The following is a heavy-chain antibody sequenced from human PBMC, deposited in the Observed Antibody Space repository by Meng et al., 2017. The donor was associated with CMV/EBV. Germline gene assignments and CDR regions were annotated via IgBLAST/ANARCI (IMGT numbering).Heavy chain of an antibody. D-gene: IGHD5-18*01. J-gene: IGHJ6*02. V-gene: IGHV1-69*05. Sequence: SVKVSCKASGGTFSSYAISWVRQAPGQGLEWMGGIIPIFGTVNYAQKFQGRVTITTDESTSTAYMELSSLRSEDTAVYYCARVTIDTAMVHYYYYGMDVWGQGTTVTVSS. CDR2: IIPIFGTV. CDR3: ARVTIDTAMVHYYYYGMDV. CDR1: GGTFSSYA.